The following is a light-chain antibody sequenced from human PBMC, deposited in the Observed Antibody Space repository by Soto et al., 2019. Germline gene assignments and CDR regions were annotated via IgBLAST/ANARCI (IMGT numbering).Light chain of an antibody. Sequence: QSALTQPASVSGSPGQSIPISCTGTSSDVGDYNYVSWYQQHPGKAPKLMIYEVSDRPSGVSNRFSGSKSGNTASLTISGLQAEDEADYYCSSYTSSSTVVFGGGTKVTVL. CDR1: SSDVGDYNY. CDR3: SSYTSSSTVV. CDR2: EVS. V-gene: IGLV2-14*01. J-gene: IGLJ2*01.